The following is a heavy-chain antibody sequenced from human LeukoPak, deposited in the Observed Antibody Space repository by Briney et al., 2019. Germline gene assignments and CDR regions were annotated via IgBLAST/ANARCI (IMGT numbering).Heavy chain of an antibody. CDR3: ARRDSSGYDY. V-gene: IGHV4-34*01. J-gene: IGHJ4*02. CDR1: GGSFSDYY. Sequence: SETLSLTCAVYGGSFSDYYWSWIRQPPGKGLEWIGEINNSGSTNYNPSLKSRVTISVDTSKNQFSLKLSSVTAADTAVYYCARRDSSGYDYWGQGTLVTVSS. D-gene: IGHD3-22*01. CDR2: INNSGST.